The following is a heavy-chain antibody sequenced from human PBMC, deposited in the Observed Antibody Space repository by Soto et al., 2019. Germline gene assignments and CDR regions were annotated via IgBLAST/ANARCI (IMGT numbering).Heavy chain of an antibody. V-gene: IGHV1-69*01. CDR3: ATHPRMAAARRLYAFDI. CDR1: GGTFSSYA. CDR2: IIPIFGTA. J-gene: IGHJ3*02. D-gene: IGHD6-13*01. Sequence: QVQLVQSGAEVKKPGSSVKVSCKASGGTFSSYAISWVRQAPGQGLEWMGGIIPIFGTANYAQKFQGRATITADESTSTAYRELSSLRSEHTAVYYCATHPRMAAARRLYAFDILGQGTMVTVSS.